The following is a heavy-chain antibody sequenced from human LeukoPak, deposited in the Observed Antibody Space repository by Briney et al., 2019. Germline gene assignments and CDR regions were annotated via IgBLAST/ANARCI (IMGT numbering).Heavy chain of an antibody. CDR3: ARGGYCSSTSCYRGNNWFDP. Sequence: ASVKVSCKASGYTFTSYAMHWVRQAPGQRLEWMGWINAGNGNTKYSQKFQGRVTMTRDTSTSTVYMELSSLRSEDTAVYYCARGGYCSSTSCYRGNNWFDPWGQGTLVTVSS. J-gene: IGHJ5*02. CDR2: INAGNGNT. D-gene: IGHD2-2*02. CDR1: GYTFTSYA. V-gene: IGHV1-3*01.